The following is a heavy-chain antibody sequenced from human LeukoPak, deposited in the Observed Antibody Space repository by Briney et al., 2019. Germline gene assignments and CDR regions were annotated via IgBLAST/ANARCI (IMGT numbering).Heavy chain of an antibody. V-gene: IGHV4-59*01. CDR2: IYYSGST. J-gene: IGHJ4*02. CDR1: GGSISSYY. D-gene: IGHD1-26*01. CDR3: ARVPVVGHFDY. Sequence: PSETLSLTCTVSGGSISSYYWSWIRQPPGKGLEWIGYIYYSGSTNYNPSLKSRVTISVDTSKNQFSLKLSSVTAADTAVYYCARVPVVGHFDYWGQGTLVTVSS.